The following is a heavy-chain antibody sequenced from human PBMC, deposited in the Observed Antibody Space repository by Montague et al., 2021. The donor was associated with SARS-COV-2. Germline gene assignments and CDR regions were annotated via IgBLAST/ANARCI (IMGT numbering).Heavy chain of an antibody. CDR3: VRGAEYRRIDF. Sequence: SETLSLTCTVSGGSINNSTYYWGWIRQLPGKGLEWIGSIDYSGDTYYNPSLTSRVTISVDTFKNWFSLKLSSVTAADTAVYCCVRGAEYRRIDFWGQGILVTVSS. CDR2: IDYSGDT. V-gene: IGHV4-39*01. CDR1: GGSINNSTYY. D-gene: IGHD2-2*01. J-gene: IGHJ4*02.